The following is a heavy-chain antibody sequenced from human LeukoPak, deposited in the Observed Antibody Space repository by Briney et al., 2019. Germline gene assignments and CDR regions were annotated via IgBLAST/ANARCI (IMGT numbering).Heavy chain of an antibody. D-gene: IGHD3-22*01. Sequence: GGSLRLSCAASGFTFSSYSMNWVRQAPGKGLEWVSSISSSSSYIYYADSVKGRFTISRDNSKNTLYLQMNSLRAEDTAVYYCAKCYYDSSGYYFGAFDIWGQGTMVTVSS. CDR2: ISSSSSYI. CDR3: AKCYYDSSGYYFGAFDI. CDR1: GFTFSSYS. J-gene: IGHJ3*02. V-gene: IGHV3-21*04.